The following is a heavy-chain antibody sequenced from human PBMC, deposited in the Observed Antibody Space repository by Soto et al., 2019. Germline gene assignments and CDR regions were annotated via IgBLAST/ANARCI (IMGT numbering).Heavy chain of an antibody. J-gene: IGHJ4*02. CDR2: IVVGSGNT. CDR1: GFTFTSSA. CDR3: EGGALGPAAIGYFDY. V-gene: IGHV1-58*02. D-gene: IGHD2-2*02. Sequence: SVKVSCKASGFTFTSSAMQWVRQARGQRLEWIGWIVVGSGNTNYAQKFQERVTITRDMSTSTAYMELSSLRSEDTAVYYCEGGALGPAAIGYFDYWGQGTLVTVSS.